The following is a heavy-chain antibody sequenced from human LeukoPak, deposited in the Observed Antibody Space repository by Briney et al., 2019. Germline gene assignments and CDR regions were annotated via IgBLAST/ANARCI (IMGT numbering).Heavy chain of an antibody. V-gene: IGHV4-59*01. CDR2: IYYSGST. D-gene: IGHD5-18*01. Sequence: PSETLSLTCTVSGGSISGYYWSWIRQPPGKGLERIGYIYYSGSTNYSPSLKSRVTISVDTSKNQFSLKLSSVTAADTAVYYCARVNSGYSYGYPHEYFDYWGQGTLVTVSS. J-gene: IGHJ4*02. CDR1: GGSISGYY. CDR3: ARVNSGYSYGYPHEYFDY.